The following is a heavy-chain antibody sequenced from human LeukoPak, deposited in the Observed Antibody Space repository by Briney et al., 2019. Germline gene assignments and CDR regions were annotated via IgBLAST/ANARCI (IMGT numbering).Heavy chain of an antibody. Sequence: SESRSLTWAVDGGSLSGDYWGWIRQPPRSWLDWNGAVNHSGSTNYNPSLKRRVTISVDTSKNQFSLKLSSVTAADTAVYYCARHLANVRWGVNPRWFDPWGQGTLVTVSS. CDR3: ARHLANVRWGVNPRWFDP. CDR2: VNHSGST. V-gene: IGHV4-34*01. CDR1: GGSLSGDY. D-gene: IGHD3-10*02. J-gene: IGHJ5*02.